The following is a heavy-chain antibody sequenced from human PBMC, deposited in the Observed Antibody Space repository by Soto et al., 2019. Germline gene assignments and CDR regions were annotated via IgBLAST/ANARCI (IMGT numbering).Heavy chain of an antibody. D-gene: IGHD4-4*01. CDR1: GFTFSSYA. Sequence: EVQLLESGGGLVQPGGSLRLSCAASGFTFSSYAMSWVRQAPGKGLEWVPAISGSGGSTYYADSVKGRFTISRDNSKNTLYLQMNSLRAEDTAVYYCAKDPDYSTPYYYGMDVWGQGTTVTVSS. CDR3: AKDPDYSTPYYYGMDV. J-gene: IGHJ6*02. CDR2: ISGSGGST. V-gene: IGHV3-23*01.